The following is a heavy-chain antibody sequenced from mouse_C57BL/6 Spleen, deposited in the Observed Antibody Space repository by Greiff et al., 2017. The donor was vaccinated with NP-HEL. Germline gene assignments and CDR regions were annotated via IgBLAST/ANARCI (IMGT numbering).Heavy chain of an antibody. CDR2: ISSGSSTI. V-gene: IGHV5-17*01. CDR1: GFTFSDYG. D-gene: IGHD1-1*01. J-gene: IGHJ4*01. Sequence: EVKVVESGGGLVKPGGSLKLSCAASGFTFSDYGMHWVRQAPEKGLEWVAYISSGSSTIYYADTVKGRFTISRDNAKNTLFLQMTSLRSEDTVMYYCARCSRDYAMDYWGQGTSVTVSS. CDR3: ARCSRDYAMDY.